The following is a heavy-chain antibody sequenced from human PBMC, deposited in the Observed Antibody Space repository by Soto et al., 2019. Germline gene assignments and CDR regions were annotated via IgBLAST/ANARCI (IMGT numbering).Heavy chain of an antibody. CDR2: IYHSGAT. CDR1: GDSITSNNW. V-gene: IGHV4-4*02. J-gene: IGHJ4*02. D-gene: IGHD1-1*01. Sequence: SETLSLTCAVSGDSITSNNWWSWVRQAPGKGLEWIGEIYHSGATTYNPSLKNRATISVDPSKNHFSLKLTSVTAADTAVYFCARDLGTGTDYWGPGTLVTVSS. CDR3: ARDLGTGTDY.